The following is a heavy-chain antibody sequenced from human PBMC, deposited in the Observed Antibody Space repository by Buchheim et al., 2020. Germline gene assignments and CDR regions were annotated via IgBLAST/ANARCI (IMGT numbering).Heavy chain of an antibody. D-gene: IGHD6-19*01. V-gene: IGHV4-34*01. J-gene: IGHJ4*02. Sequence: QVQLQQWGAGLLKPSETLSLTCAVYGGSFSGYYWSWIRQPPGKGLEWIGEINHSGSTNYNPSLKSRVTISVDTSKNQFSLKLSSVTAADTAVYYCARGPSTGIAVASGDYRGQGTL. CDR2: INHSGST. CDR3: ARGPSTGIAVASGDY. CDR1: GGSFSGYY.